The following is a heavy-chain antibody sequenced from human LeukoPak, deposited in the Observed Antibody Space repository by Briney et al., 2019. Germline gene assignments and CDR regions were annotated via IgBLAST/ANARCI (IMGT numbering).Heavy chain of an antibody. CDR1: GYTFTSYG. D-gene: IGHD3-9*01. CDR2: ISAYNGKT. CDR3: ARYYDILSGYYPVDY. Sequence: ASVKVSCKASGYTFTSYGISWVRQAPGQGLEWMGWISAYNGKTNYAQKLQGRVTMTTDTSTSTAYMELRSLRSDDTAVYYCARYYDILSGYYPVDYWGQGTLVTVSS. J-gene: IGHJ4*02. V-gene: IGHV1-18*01.